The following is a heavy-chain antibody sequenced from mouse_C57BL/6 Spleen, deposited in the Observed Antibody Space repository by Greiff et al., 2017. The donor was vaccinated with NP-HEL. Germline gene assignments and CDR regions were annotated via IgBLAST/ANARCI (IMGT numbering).Heavy chain of an antibody. V-gene: IGHV1-18*01. Sequence: EVQLQQSGPELVKPGASVKIPCKASGYTFTDYNMDWVKQSPGKSLEWIGDINPNNGGTIYNRKFKGKATLTVDKSSSTAYMELRSLTSEDTAVYYCASKARGWLLRYFDYWGQGTTLTVSS. D-gene: IGHD2-3*01. CDR3: ASKARGWLLRYFDY. J-gene: IGHJ2*01. CDR1: GYTFTDYN. CDR2: INPNNGGT.